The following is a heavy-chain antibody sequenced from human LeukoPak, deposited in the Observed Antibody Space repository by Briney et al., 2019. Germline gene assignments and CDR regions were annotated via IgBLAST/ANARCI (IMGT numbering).Heavy chain of an antibody. CDR2: IYYSGST. CDR3: ARGCSSTSCYGSGSYNPYDY. Sequence: KPSETLSLTCTVSGGSISSYYWSWIRQPPGKGLEWIGYIYYSGSTNYNPSLKSRVTISVDTSKNQFSLKLSSVTAADTAVYYCARGCSSTSCYGSGSYNPYDYWSQGTLVTVSS. CDR1: GGSISSYY. D-gene: IGHD2-2*01. J-gene: IGHJ4*02. V-gene: IGHV4-59*01.